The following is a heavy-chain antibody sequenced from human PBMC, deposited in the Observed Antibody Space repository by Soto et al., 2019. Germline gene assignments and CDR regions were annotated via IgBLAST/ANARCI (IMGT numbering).Heavy chain of an antibody. Sequence: GASVKVSCKVSGYTLTELSMHWVRQAPGKGLEWMGGFDPEDGETIYAQKFQGRVTMTEDTSTDTAYMELSSLRSEDTAVYYCATNAPDYYDSSGYYYVFFFGHWGQGTLVTVSS. CDR2: FDPEDGET. D-gene: IGHD3-22*01. J-gene: IGHJ1*01. CDR1: GYTLTELS. CDR3: ATNAPDYYDSSGYYYVFFFGH. V-gene: IGHV1-24*01.